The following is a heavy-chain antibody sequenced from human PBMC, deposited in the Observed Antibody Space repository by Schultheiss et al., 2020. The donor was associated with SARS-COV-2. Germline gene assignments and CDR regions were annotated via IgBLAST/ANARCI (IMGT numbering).Heavy chain of an antibody. CDR1: GGSISSYY. Sequence: SETLSLTCTVSGGSISSYYWSWIRQPPGKGLEWIGRISADEIINYNPSLESRATLSVDTSKNQFSLQLNSVTPEDTAVYYCARRPIGGSSWYYFDYWGQGTLVTVSS. V-gene: IGHV4-4*07. D-gene: IGHD6-13*01. CDR3: ARRPIGGSSWYYFDY. CDR2: ISADEII. J-gene: IGHJ4*02.